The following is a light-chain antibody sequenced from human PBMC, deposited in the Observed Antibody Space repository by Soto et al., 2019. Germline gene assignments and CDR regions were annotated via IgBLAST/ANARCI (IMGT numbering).Light chain of an antibody. V-gene: IGLV2-14*01. CDR2: DVS. Sequence: QSALAQPASVSGSPGQSIAISCTGTSSDVGGYSYVSWYQQQPGKAPKLVISDVSNRPSGVSDRFSGSKSGNTSSLTFSGLQTEDEADYYCVSYTTSSTYVFGTGTKVTVL. J-gene: IGLJ1*01. CDR1: SSDVGGYSY. CDR3: VSYTTSSTYV.